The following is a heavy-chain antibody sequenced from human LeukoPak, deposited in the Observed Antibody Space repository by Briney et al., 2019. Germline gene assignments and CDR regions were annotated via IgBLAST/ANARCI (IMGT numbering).Heavy chain of an antibody. CDR3: AREGTMIVVVTKDYFDY. Sequence: GASVKVSCKASGYTFTGYYMHWVRQAPGQGLEWMGIINPSGGSTSYAQKFQGRVTMTRDTSTSTVYMELSSLRSEDTAVYYCAREGTMIVVVTKDYFDYWGQGTLVTVSS. D-gene: IGHD3-22*01. CDR2: INPSGGST. CDR1: GYTFTGYY. V-gene: IGHV1-46*01. J-gene: IGHJ4*02.